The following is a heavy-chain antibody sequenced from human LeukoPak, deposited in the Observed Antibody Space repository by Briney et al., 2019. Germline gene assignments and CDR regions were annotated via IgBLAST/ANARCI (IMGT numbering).Heavy chain of an antibody. CDR1: GGPFSGYY. J-gene: IGHJ4*02. V-gene: IGHV4-34*01. Sequence: SETLSLTCAAYGGPFSGYYWSWIRQPPGKGLEWIGEINHSGSTNYNPSLKSRVTISVDTSKNQFSLKLSSVTAADTAVYYCAGGWGYQVYWGQGTLVTVSS. D-gene: IGHD7-27*01. CDR3: AGGWGYQVY. CDR2: INHSGST.